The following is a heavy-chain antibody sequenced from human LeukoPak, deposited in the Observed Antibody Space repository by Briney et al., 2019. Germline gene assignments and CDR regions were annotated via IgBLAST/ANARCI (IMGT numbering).Heavy chain of an antibody. V-gene: IGHV1-69*06. CDR2: IIPIFGTA. D-gene: IGHD3-3*01. J-gene: IGHJ4*02. CDR1: GGTFSSYA. CDR3: ASDFWSGYYTDYYFDY. Sequence: SVKVSCKASGGTFSSYAISWVRQAPGQGLEWMGRIIPIFGTANYAQKFQGRVTITADKSTSTAYMELSSLRSEDTAVYYCASDFWSGYYTDYYFDYWGQGTLVTVSS.